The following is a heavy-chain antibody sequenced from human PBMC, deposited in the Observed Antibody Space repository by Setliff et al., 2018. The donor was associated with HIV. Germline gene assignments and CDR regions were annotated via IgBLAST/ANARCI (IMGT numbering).Heavy chain of an antibody. J-gene: IGHJ6*03. CDR2: INYRGNT. Sequence: SETMSLTCTVSGGSISTSRYYWGWIRQPPGKGLEWIGSINYRGNTYYNPPLKSRAAISVDTSKNQISLKLSSATAADTAVYYCASLDGSESPYIYYYYMDVWGEGTAVTVSS. V-gene: IGHV4-39*01. D-gene: IGHD3-10*01. CDR1: GGSISTSRYY. CDR3: ASLDGSESPYIYYYYMDV.